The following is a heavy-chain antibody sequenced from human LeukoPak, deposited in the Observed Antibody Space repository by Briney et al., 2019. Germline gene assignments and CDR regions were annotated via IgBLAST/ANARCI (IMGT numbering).Heavy chain of an antibody. CDR3: AQSRSLDY. CDR2: IKQDGSEK. D-gene: IGHD2-2*01. CDR1: GFTHSSYW. J-gene: IGHJ4*02. V-gene: IGHV3-7*01. Sequence: PGGSLRLSCAASGFTHSSYWMSWVRLAPGKGLEWGAKIKQDGSEKYFVDSVKGRFTISRDNAKNSLYLQMTSLRAEDTAVYYCAQSRSLDYWGQGTLVTVSS.